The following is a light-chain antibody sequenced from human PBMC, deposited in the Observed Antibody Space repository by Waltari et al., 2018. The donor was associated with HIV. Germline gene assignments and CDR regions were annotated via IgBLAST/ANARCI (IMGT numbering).Light chain of an antibody. CDR2: EFT. Sequence: QSALTQPASVSGSPGQSIVLPCTGSSSDIGYSASVSWYQQYPGQAPKSLIYEFTSRPSGTASRFSGSKSATTAFLAISKLQTDDEADYFCSSYTRRGTVVFGGGTRLTVL. J-gene: IGLJ2*01. V-gene: IGLV2-14*01. CDR3: SSYTRRGTVV. CDR1: SSDIGYSAS.